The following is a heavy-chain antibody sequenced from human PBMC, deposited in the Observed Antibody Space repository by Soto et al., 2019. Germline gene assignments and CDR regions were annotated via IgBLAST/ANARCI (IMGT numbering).Heavy chain of an antibody. J-gene: IGHJ5*02. V-gene: IGHV4-4*02. D-gene: IGHD2-21*02. CDR2: VYHTGDT. Sequence: KPSETLSLTCGVSGGTVASSHWWSWARQSRGGGLEWMGNVYHTGDTNFNPSLQSRVTISVDKSNNQFSRRLNSLTAADTAVYLCAREIVTAGGNNYFDPWGPGTLVTVSS. CDR1: GGTVASSHW. CDR3: AREIVTAGGNNYFDP.